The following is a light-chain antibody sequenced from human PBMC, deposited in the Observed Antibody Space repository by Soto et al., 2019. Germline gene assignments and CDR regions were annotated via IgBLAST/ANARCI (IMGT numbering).Light chain of an antibody. J-gene: IGLJ2*01. V-gene: IGLV7-43*01. CDR3: LLYYGGAQLV. Sequence: QTVVTQETSLTVSPGGTVTLTCASSTGAVTSGYYPNWFQQKPGQAPRALIYNTSNKHSWTPARFSGSLLGGKAALTLSGVQPEDEAEYYCLLYYGGAQLVFGGGTKLTVL. CDR2: NTS. CDR1: TGAVTSGYY.